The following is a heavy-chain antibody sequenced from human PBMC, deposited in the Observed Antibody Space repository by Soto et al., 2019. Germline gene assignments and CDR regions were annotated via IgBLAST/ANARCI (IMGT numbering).Heavy chain of an antibody. V-gene: IGHV4-34*01. J-gene: IGHJ4*02. CDR2: INHSGST. CDR3: VRGGFKRYYYGSGSATKFDY. CDR1: GGSFSGYY. D-gene: IGHD3-10*01. Sequence: QVQLQQWGAGLLKPSETLSLTCAVYGGSFSGYYWSWIRQPPGKGLEWIGEINHSGSTNYNPSLKSRVTISVDTSKNQFSLKLSSVTAADTAVYYCVRGGFKRYYYGSGSATKFDYWGQGTLVTVSS.